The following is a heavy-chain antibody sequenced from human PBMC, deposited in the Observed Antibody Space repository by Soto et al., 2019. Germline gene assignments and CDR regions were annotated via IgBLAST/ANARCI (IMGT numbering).Heavy chain of an antibody. CDR3: RKSPDVYDNTFDF. CDR2: ITGSGTST. CDR1: GFTFGGYA. Sequence: PGGSLRLSCAASGFTFGGYAMTLGRHAPGKGLEWVSTITGSGTSTYYADSVKGRFTISRHNSKNTESLQLKSLSADDSAVHCCRKSPDVYDNTFDFWGHGTTVTVSS. J-gene: IGHJ4*01. V-gene: IGHV3-23*01. D-gene: IGHD5-12*01.